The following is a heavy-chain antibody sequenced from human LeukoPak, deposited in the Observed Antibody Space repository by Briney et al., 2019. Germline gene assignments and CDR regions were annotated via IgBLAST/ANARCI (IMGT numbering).Heavy chain of an antibody. CDR3: ARDAGHQLSRRNYYAMDV. D-gene: IGHD2-2*01. V-gene: IGHV4-39*07. CDR1: GASISSSSYY. J-gene: IGHJ6*02. Sequence: SETLSLTCTVSGASISSSSYYWGWLRQPRGRGLEWLGSIYYGGSTYYSPSLKSRVTISVDTSKNQFSLKVNSVTAADTAVYYCARDAGHQLSRRNYYAMDVWGQGTTVTVSS. CDR2: IYYGGST.